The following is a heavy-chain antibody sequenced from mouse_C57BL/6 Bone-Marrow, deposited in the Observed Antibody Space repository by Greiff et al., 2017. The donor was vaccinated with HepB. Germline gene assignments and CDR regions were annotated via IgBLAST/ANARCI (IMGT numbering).Heavy chain of an antibody. J-gene: IGHJ4*01. CDR1: GFTFTDYY. CDR3: ARYGWAMDY. D-gene: IGHD2-3*01. V-gene: IGHV7-3*01. Sequence: EVKLVESGGGLVQPGGSLSLSCAASGFTFTDYYMSWVRQPPGKALEWLGFIRNKANGYTTEYSASVKGRFTISRDNSQSILYPQMNALRAEDSATYYCARYGWAMDYWGQGTSVTVSS. CDR2: IRNKANGYTT.